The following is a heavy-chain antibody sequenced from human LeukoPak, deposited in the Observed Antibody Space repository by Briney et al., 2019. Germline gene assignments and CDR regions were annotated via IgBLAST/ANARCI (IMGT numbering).Heavy chain of an antibody. V-gene: IGHV5-51*01. CDR2: IYPGDSDT. CDR1: GYSFTSYW. Sequence: GESLKISCKGSGYSFTSYWIGWVRQMPGKGLEWMGIIYPGDSDTRYSPSFQGQVTISADKSISTAYLQWSSLKASDTAMYYCARHVGLDTAMVGDAFDIWGQGTMVTVSS. J-gene: IGHJ3*02. CDR3: ARHVGLDTAMVGDAFDI. D-gene: IGHD5-18*01.